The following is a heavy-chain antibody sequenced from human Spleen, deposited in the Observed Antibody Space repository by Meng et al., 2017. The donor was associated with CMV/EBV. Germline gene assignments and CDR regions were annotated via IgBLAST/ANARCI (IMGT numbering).Heavy chain of an antibody. CDR2: INPTFGST. J-gene: IGHJ3*02. D-gene: IGHD1-1*01. CDR1: GYTFTTYY. Sequence: ASVKVSCKASGYTFTTYYMHWVRQAPGQGLEWMGVINPTFGSTTYAQKFQGRVTMTRDTSTTTVYMELSSLTSEDTAVYYCARQTGRPSRAFDIWGQGTMVTVSS. CDR3: ARQTGRPSRAFDI. V-gene: IGHV1-46*01.